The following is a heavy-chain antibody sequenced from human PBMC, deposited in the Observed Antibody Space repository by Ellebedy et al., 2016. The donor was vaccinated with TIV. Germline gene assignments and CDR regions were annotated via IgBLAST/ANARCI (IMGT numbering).Heavy chain of an antibody. CDR2: INHSGNT. CDR3: ARGISPPLYTTRADRMDV. J-gene: IGHJ6*02. V-gene: IGHV4-34*01. D-gene: IGHD3-3*01. CDR1: GSSVNNAAYH. Sequence: SETLSLXXTVSGSSVNNAAYHWSWIRQPPGKGLEWIGEINHSGNTNYNPSLKSRVTISVDTSKNQLSLKLRSVTAADTAVYYCARGISPPLYTTRADRMDVWGQGTTVTVSS.